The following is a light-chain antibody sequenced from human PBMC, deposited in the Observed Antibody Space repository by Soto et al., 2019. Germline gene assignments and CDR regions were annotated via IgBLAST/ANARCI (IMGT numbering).Light chain of an antibody. V-gene: IGKV3-20*01. J-gene: IGKJ5*01. CDR3: QQYNNWPPIT. CDR2: AAS. Sequence: EVVLTQSPGTLSLSPGERATLSCRASQSVGSYYLAWYQQKPGQAPRLLIYAASTRATGIPERFSGSGSGTDFTLTISRLEPEDFAVYYCQQYNNWPPITFGQGTRLEIK. CDR1: QSVGSYY.